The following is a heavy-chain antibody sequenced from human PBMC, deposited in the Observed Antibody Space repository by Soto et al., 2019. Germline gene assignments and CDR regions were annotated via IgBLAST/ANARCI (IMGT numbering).Heavy chain of an antibody. J-gene: IGHJ6*02. V-gene: IGHV1-18*01. Sequence: GASVKVSCKASGYTFTSYGMSWVRQAPGQGLEWMGWISAYNGNTNYAQKLQGRVTMTTDTSTSTAYMELRSLRSDDTAVYYCARVVVGIAAAVGGMDVWDQGTTVTVSS. D-gene: IGHD6-13*01. CDR1: GYTFTSYG. CDR2: ISAYNGNT. CDR3: ARVVVGIAAAVGGMDV.